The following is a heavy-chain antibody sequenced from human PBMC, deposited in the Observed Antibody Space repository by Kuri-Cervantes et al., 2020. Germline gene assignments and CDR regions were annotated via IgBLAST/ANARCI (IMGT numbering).Heavy chain of an antibody. D-gene: IGHD6-13*01. V-gene: IGHV1-18*01. CDR1: GGTFSSYA. Sequence: ASVKVSCKASGGTFSSYAISWVRQAPGQGLEWMGWISAYNGDTNYAQKLQGRVTMTTDTSTSTAYMELRSLRSDDTAVYYCARAYDGIVAAGTLSGFDYWGQGTLVTVSS. J-gene: IGHJ4*02. CDR2: ISAYNGDT. CDR3: ARAYDGIVAAGTLSGFDY.